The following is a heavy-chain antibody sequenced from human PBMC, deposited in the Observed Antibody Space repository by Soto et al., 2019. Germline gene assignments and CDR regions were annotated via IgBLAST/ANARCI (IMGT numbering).Heavy chain of an antibody. D-gene: IGHD6-19*01. Sequence: EVQLVESGGGLVQPGGSLRLSCAASGFTVNRNHIAWVRQAPGKGLEWVSVIYSGDNPEYADSVKGRITISKHNSRSLVFLQMDRLSVKDTAVYYCVGNRAGYNGRYDDSWGQATRVSVSS. V-gene: IGHV3-53*04. CDR3: VGNRAGYNGRYDDS. CDR1: GFTVNRNH. CDR2: IYSGDNP. J-gene: IGHJ4*02.